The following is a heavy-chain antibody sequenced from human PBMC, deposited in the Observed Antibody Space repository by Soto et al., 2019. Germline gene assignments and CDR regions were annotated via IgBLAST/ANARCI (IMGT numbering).Heavy chain of an antibody. D-gene: IGHD6-25*01. CDR2: ISPDTSRT. Sequence: PXESLRISCTGAEYSFANQWIGLVRQMPGKGLEWVGIISPDTSRTLYSPSLQGQVTISVDKSISTVYLKWNSLKASDTAMYYCTQRLNDVSKQSPWLDPWGQGTMVTVSS. V-gene: IGHV5-51*01. CDR1: EYSFANQW. CDR3: TQRLNDVSKQSPWLDP. J-gene: IGHJ5*02.